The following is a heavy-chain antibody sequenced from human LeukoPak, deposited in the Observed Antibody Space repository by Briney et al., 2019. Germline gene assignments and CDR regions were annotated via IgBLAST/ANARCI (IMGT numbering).Heavy chain of an antibody. CDR2: IIPIFGTA. V-gene: IGHV1-69*13. Sequence: RASVKVSCKASGGTFSSYAISWVRQAPGQGLEWMGGIIPIFGTANYAQKFQGRVTITADESTSTAYMELSSLRSEDTAVYYCASVVDTAMAPGDYYYGMDVWGQGTTVTVSS. J-gene: IGHJ6*02. D-gene: IGHD5-18*01. CDR3: ASVVDTAMAPGDYYYGMDV. CDR1: GGTFSSYA.